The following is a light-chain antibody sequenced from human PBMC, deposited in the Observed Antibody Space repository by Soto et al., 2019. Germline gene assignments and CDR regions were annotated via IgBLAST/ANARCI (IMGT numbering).Light chain of an antibody. CDR2: GAS. Sequence: DIVLTQSPGTPSLSPGERAPLSCRASQSVTSSYLAWYQQKPGQAPRLLIYGASSRATGIPDRFTGSGSGTDFTLTINRLEPEDFAVYYCQQYGTSRQTFGQGTKVDIK. V-gene: IGKV3-20*01. CDR3: QQYGTSRQT. CDR1: QSVTSSY. J-gene: IGKJ1*01.